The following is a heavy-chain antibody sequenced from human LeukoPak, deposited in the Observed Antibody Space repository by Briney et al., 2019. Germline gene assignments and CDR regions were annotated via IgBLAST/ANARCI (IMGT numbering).Heavy chain of an antibody. Sequence: PGGSLRLSCAASGFTFSAYGMHWVRQAPGKGLEWVAVISYDGSNKYYADSVKGRFTISRDNSKNTLYLQMNSLRAEDTAVYYCARFLKNPVNRRGPANYYMDVWGKGTTVTISS. V-gene: IGHV3-30*03. CDR2: ISYDGSNK. CDR1: GFTFSAYG. CDR3: ARFLKNPVNRRGPANYYMDV. D-gene: IGHD2/OR15-2a*01. J-gene: IGHJ6*03.